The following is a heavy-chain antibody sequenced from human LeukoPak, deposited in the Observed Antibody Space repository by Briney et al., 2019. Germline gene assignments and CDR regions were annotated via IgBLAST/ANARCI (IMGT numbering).Heavy chain of an antibody. D-gene: IGHD6-19*01. CDR2: ISYDGSNK. Sequence: GGSLRLSCAASGFTFSGYPIHWVRQAPGKGLEWVAVISYDGSNKYYADSVKGRFTISRDNSKNTLYLQMNSLRAEDTAVYYCAEKLSYSSGLMGGAFDIWGQGTMVTVSS. V-gene: IGHV3-30-3*02. CDR3: AEKLSYSSGLMGGAFDI. J-gene: IGHJ3*02. CDR1: GFTFSGYP.